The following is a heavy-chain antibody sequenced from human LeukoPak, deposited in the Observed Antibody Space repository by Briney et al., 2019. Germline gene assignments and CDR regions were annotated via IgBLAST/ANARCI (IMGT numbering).Heavy chain of an antibody. J-gene: IGHJ4*02. CDR2: ISSGGSNR. CDR1: GFTFSDYY. CDR3: ARTQGYSSSWYYFDY. Sequence: GGSLRLSCAASGFTFSDYYMSWIRQAPGKGLEWVSYISSGGSNRYYADSVQGRFTISRDNAKNSLYLQMNSLRAEDTAVYYCARTQGYSSSWYYFDYWGQGTLVTVSS. D-gene: IGHD6-13*01. V-gene: IGHV3-11*04.